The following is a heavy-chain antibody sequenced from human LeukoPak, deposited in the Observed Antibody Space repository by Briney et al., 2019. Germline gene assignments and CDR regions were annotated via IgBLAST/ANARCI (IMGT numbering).Heavy chain of an antibody. CDR1: GGSISSYY. CDR3: ARVVGGYVFYYGMDV. Sequence: PSETLSLTCTVSGGSISSYYWSWIRQPPGKGLEWIGYIYYSGSTNYNPSLKSRVTISVDTSKNQFPLKLSSVTAADTAVYYCARVVGGYVFYYGMDVWGQGTTVTVSS. J-gene: IGHJ6*02. D-gene: IGHD3-10*01. CDR2: IYYSGST. V-gene: IGHV4-59*01.